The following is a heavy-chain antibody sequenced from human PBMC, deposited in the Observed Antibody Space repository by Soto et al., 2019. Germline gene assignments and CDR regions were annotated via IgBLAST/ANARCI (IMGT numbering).Heavy chain of an antibody. V-gene: IGHV3-23*01. CDR1: GFTFSSYA. J-gene: IGHJ4*02. D-gene: IGHD6-19*01. CDR2: ISGSGGST. Sequence: GGSLRLSCAASGFTFSSYAMSWVRQAPGKGLEWVSAISGSGGSTYYADSVKGRFTISRDNSKNTLYLQMNSLRAEDTAVYYCAKGYGYSSGWYAGAVDYWGQGTLVTVSS. CDR3: AKGYGYSSGWYAGAVDY.